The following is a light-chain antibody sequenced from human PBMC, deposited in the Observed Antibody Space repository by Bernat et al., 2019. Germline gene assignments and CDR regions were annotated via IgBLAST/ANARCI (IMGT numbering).Light chain of an antibody. CDR3: MQTTELPPT. Sequence: IVMTQTPVSLSVTPGQSASISCRSSRSLLHSNGKTYLSWYLQKPGQPPQLLIYEVSYLFSGVPDRVSGSGSGTDFTLKISRAEAEDVGVYYCMQTTELPPTFGQGTKVES. CDR2: EVS. V-gene: IGKV2D-29*01. J-gene: IGKJ1*01. CDR1: RSLLHSNGKTY.